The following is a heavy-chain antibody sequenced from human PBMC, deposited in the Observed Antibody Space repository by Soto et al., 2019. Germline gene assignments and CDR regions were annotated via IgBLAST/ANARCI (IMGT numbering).Heavy chain of an antibody. Sequence: QITLKESGPTLVKPTQTLTLTCTFSGFSLSTSGVGVGWIRQPPGKALEWLALIYWDDDKRYSPSLKSRPTITKDTSKNQVVLTMTSMDPVDTATYYCAHVYGGYDNFDYWGQGTLVTVSS. J-gene: IGHJ4*02. D-gene: IGHD5-12*01. CDR3: AHVYGGYDNFDY. V-gene: IGHV2-5*02. CDR2: IYWDDDK. CDR1: GFSLSTSGVG.